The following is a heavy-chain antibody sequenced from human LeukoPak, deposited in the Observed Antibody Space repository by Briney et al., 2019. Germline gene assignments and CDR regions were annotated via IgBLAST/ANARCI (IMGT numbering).Heavy chain of an antibody. Sequence: GGSLRLSCAASGFTFSSYSMNWVRQAPGKGLEWVSYISSSSTTIYHAAPVKGRFTISRDNAKNSLYLQMNSLRDDDTAVYYCATYAVAGTEYWGQGTLLTVSS. D-gene: IGHD6-19*01. V-gene: IGHV3-48*02. CDR3: ATYAVAGTEY. J-gene: IGHJ4*02. CDR2: ISSSSTTI. CDR1: GFTFSSYS.